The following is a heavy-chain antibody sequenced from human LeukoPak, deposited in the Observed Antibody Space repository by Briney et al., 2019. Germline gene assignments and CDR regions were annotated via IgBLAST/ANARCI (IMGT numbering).Heavy chain of an antibody. Sequence: GASVKVSCKASGYSFSNYAIHWVRQAPGQGLEWMGGIIPIFGTANYAQKFQGRVTITADESTSTAYMELSSLRSEDTAVYYCARYYYDSSGYPYWGQGTLVTVSS. V-gene: IGHV1-69*13. CDR1: GYSFSNYA. CDR3: ARYYYDSSGYPY. D-gene: IGHD3-22*01. J-gene: IGHJ4*02. CDR2: IIPIFGTA.